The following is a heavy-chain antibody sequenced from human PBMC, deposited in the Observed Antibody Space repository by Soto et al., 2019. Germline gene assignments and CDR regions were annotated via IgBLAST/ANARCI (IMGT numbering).Heavy chain of an antibody. Sequence: HVQLVPSGTEVKKPGASVRVSCMVSGYPFTTYYIHWVRQAPGQGVEWMGWIDPRSGGTVYEQKFQGRVTMTRDTSISTVYMDLSGLTSDDTALYYCATDDYGIFPYWGQGSLVTVSS. V-gene: IGHV1-2*02. J-gene: IGHJ4*02. CDR1: GYPFTTYY. D-gene: IGHD3-10*01. CDR3: ATDDYGIFPY. CDR2: IDPRSGGT.